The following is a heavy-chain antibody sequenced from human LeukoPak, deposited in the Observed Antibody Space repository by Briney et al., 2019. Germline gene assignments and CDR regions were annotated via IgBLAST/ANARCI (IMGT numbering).Heavy chain of an antibody. J-gene: IGHJ4*02. D-gene: IGHD6-13*01. Sequence: VGSLRLSCAASGVGFSMSAMSCVRQAPGEGVECGSTISSTGGSTYYADSVKGRFTISRDNSKNTLYLQMNSLRAEDTAVYYCAKATPATAAFESWGQGTLLTVSS. V-gene: IGHV3-23*01. CDR1: GVGFSMSA. CDR3: AKATPATAAFES. CDR2: ISSTGGST.